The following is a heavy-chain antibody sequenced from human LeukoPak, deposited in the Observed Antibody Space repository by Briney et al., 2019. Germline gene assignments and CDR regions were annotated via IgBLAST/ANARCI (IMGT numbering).Heavy chain of an antibody. V-gene: IGHV4-34*01. CDR3: ATRRFGAFDY. J-gene: IGHJ4*02. Sequence: PSETLSLTCAVYGGSFSGYYWSWICQPPGKGLEWIGETNHSGSTNYNPSLKSRVTISVDTSKNQFSLKLSSVTAADTAVYYCATRRFGAFDYWGQGTLVTVSS. CDR2: TNHSGST. CDR1: GGSFSGYY. D-gene: IGHD3-10*01.